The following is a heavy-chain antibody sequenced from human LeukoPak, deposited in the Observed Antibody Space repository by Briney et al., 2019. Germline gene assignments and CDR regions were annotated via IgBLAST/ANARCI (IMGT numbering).Heavy chain of an antibody. V-gene: IGHV1-2*02. D-gene: IGHD2-2*01. J-gene: IGHJ5*02. CDR1: GYTFTGYY. Sequence: ASVKVSCKASGYTFTGYYMHWARQAPGQGLEWMGWINPNSGGTNYAQKFQGRVTMTRDTSISTAYMELSRLRSDDTAVYYCARDLAYCSGTSCYPWGQGTLVTVSS. CDR2: INPNSGGT. CDR3: ARDLAYCSGTSCYP.